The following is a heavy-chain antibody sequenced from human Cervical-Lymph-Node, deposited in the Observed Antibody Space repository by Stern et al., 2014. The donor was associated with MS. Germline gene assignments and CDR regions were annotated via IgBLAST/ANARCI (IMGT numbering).Heavy chain of an antibody. CDR1: GYTFTRYY. CDR3: ARGNPDYYYYGMDV. J-gene: IGHJ6*02. V-gene: IGHV1-46*01. D-gene: IGHD1-14*01. Sequence: VQLVESGAEVKKPGASVKVSCKASGYTFTRYYLHWVRQAPGQGLEWMAIIYPSGGSTTYAQKFQGRMTMTRDTSTSTVYMELSSLRSDDTAVYYCARGNPDYYYYGMDVWGQGTTVTVSS. CDR2: IYPSGGST.